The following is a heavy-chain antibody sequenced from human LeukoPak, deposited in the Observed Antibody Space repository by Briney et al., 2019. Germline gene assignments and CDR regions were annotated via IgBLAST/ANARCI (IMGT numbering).Heavy chain of an antibody. CDR2: IYSGGST. D-gene: IGHD4-11*01. CDR3: ARDTVIRDSYYYYYYMDV. CDR1: GFTVSSNY. V-gene: IGHV3-53*01. J-gene: IGHJ6*03. Sequence: GGSLRLSRAASGFTVSSNYMSWVRQAPGKGLEWASVIYSGGSTYYADSVKGRFTISRDNSKNTLYLQMNGLRAEDTAVYYCARDTVIRDSYYYYYYMDVWGKGTTVTVSS.